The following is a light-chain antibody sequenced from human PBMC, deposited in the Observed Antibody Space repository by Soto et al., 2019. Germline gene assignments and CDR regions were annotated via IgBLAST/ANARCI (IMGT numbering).Light chain of an antibody. CDR2: EAS. CDR1: SSDVCVYNY. J-gene: IGLJ1*01. V-gene: IGLV2-14*01. CDR3: NSYSSSTTLYV. Sequence: QSLLTQPASVSWSPGQSITISCTGTSSDVCVYNYVSCYQQHPGKAPKLMIYEASNRPSGVSNRFSGSKSGNTASLNISGLQAEDEADYYCNSYSSSTTLYVFGTGTKVTVL.